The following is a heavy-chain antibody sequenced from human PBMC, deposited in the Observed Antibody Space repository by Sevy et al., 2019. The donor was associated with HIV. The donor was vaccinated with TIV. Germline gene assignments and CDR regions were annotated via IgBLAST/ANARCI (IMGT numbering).Heavy chain of an antibody. CDR3: ARGKSGYGYALNY. CDR1: GFTVNSNY. V-gene: IGHV3-66*01. CDR2: IHSDDTT. Sequence: WGSLRLSCAASGFTVNSNYMTWVRQAPRKGLEGVSVIHSDDTTYHADSVKDRFTISRDNFKNTPYLHMSSLRAEDTAVYYCARGKSGYGYALNYWGQGTLVTVSS. J-gene: IGHJ4*02. D-gene: IGHD5-18*01.